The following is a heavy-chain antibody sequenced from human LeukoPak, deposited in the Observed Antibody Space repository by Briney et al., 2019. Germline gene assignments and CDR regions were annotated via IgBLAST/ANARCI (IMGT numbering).Heavy chain of an antibody. D-gene: IGHD6-19*01. CDR2: ISAYNGNT. J-gene: IGHJ4*02. CDR3: ARATIAVAGEPAGNPRFDY. Sequence: ASVKVSCKASGYTFTSYGISWVRQAPGQRLEWMGWISAYNGNTTYAQKLQGRVTMTTDTSTGTAYMELRSLRSDDTAVYYCARATIAVAGEPAGNPRFDYWGQGTLVTVSS. CDR1: GYTFTSYG. V-gene: IGHV1-18*01.